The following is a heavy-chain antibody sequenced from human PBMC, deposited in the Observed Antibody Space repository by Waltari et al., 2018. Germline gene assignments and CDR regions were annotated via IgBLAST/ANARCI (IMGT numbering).Heavy chain of an antibody. CDR1: GFTFSSYS. V-gene: IGHV3-21*01. J-gene: IGHJ4*02. CDR3: ARAKPFGVVNPMGYVDY. CDR2: IGSSKVLI. Sequence: EVQLVESGGGLVKPGGSLRLSCAASGFTFSSYSMNWVRQAPGKGLGWGSSIGSSKVLIDYADSVNGRFTISRDNAKNSLYPQINSQRAEETAVYYCARAKPFGVVNPMGYVDYWGQGTLVTVSS. D-gene: IGHD3-3*01.